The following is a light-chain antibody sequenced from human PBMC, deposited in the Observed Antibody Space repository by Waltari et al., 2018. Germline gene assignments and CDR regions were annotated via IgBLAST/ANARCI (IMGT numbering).Light chain of an antibody. CDR1: QSVRTY. CDR2: DAS. J-gene: IGKJ4*01. CDR3: QERSNWPGGA. V-gene: IGKV3-11*01. Sequence: EIVLTQSPATLSLSPGERATLSCRASQSVRTYLAWYQHRPGQAPRLLIYDASNRATDVPARFSGSGSGTDFTLTISSLQPEDFAVYYCQERSNWPGGAFGGGTKVENK.